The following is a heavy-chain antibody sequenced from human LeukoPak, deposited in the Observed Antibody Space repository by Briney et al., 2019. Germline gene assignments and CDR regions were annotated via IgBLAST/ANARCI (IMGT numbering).Heavy chain of an antibody. CDR1: GFTFSSYA. D-gene: IGHD6-13*01. Sequence: RGSLRLSCAASGFTFSSYAMSWVRQAPGKGLEWVSAISGSGGSTYYADSVKGRFTISRDNSKNTLYLQMNSLRAEDTAVYYCAKDLEPTAAGQIDYWGQGTLVTVSS. J-gene: IGHJ4*02. V-gene: IGHV3-23*01. CDR2: ISGSGGST. CDR3: AKDLEPTAAGQIDY.